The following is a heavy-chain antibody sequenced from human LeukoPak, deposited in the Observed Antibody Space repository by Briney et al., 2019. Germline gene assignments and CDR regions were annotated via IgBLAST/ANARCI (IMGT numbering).Heavy chain of an antibody. D-gene: IGHD3-3*01. J-gene: IGHJ4*02. CDR3: ARVTRIFGVLPNTLDY. CDR2: INHSGST. CDR1: GGSFSGYY. V-gene: IGHV4-34*01. Sequence: SETLSLTCAVYGGSFSGYYWSWIRQPPGKGLEWIGEINHSGSTNYNPSLKSRVTISVDTSKNQFSLKLSSVTAADTAVYYCARVTRIFGVLPNTLDYWGQGTLVTVSS.